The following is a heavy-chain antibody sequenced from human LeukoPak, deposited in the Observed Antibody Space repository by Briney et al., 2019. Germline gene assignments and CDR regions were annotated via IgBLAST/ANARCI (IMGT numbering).Heavy chain of an antibody. J-gene: IGHJ4*02. D-gene: IGHD2-15*01. CDR3: ARGSQGMVAATSDFDY. V-gene: IGHV4-34*01. CDR2: INHSGST. Sequence: SETLSLTCTVSGGSISGYYWSWIRQPPGKGLEWIGEINHSGSTNYNPSLKSRVTMSVDTSKNQFSLKLSSVTAADTAVYYCARGSQGMVAATSDFDYWGQGTLVTVSS. CDR1: GGSISGYY.